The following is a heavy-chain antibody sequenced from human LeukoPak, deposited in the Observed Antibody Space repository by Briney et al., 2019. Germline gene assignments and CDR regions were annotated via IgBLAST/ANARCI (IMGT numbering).Heavy chain of an antibody. V-gene: IGHV4-39*07. CDR3: ARIAAAGTDYFDY. Sequence: SETLSLTCTVSGGSISSSSYYWGWIRQPPGKGLEWIGSIYYSRSTYYNPSLKSRVTISVDTSKNQFSLKLSSVTAADTAVYYCARIAAAGTDYFDYWGQGTLVTVSS. D-gene: IGHD6-13*01. CDR2: IYYSRST. J-gene: IGHJ4*02. CDR1: GGSISSSSYY.